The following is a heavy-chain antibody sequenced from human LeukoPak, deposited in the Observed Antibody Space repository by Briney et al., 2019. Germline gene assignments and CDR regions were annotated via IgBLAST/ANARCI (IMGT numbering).Heavy chain of an antibody. CDR1: GYTFTDYY. CDR3: ARGIYFSSSDY. J-gene: IGHJ4*02. Sequence: GASVKVSCKASGYTFTDYYLHWVRQAPGQGLEWMGWISAYNGNTNYAQKLQGRVTMTTDTSTSTAYMELSSLGSEDTAMFFCARGIYFSSSDYWGQGTLVTVSS. D-gene: IGHD6-19*01. CDR2: ISAYNGNT. V-gene: IGHV1-18*04.